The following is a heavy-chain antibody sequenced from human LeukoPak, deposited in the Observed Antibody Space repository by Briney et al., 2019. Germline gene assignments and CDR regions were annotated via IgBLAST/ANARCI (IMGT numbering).Heavy chain of an antibody. D-gene: IGHD5/OR15-5a*01. J-gene: IGHJ4*02. CDR3: AKRPSSVTYPFYFDY. CDR2: ISGSGGST. Sequence: GGSLILSCAASGFTFSSYAMSWVRQTPGKGLEWVSTISGSGGSTYYADSVKGRFTISRDNSKNTLYLQMNSLRADDTAVYYCAKRPSSVTYPFYFDYWGQGTLVTVSS. V-gene: IGHV3-23*01. CDR1: GFTFSSYA.